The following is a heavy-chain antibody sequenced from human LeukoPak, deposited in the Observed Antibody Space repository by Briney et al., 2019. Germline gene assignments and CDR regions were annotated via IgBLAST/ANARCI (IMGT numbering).Heavy chain of an antibody. D-gene: IGHD2-15*01. Sequence: PGRSLRLSCAASGFTFRAYAMHWVRQAPGKGLEWLAVISNDGTIQYYADSVKGRFTISRDNSRNIMNLQMNSLRAEDTAVYYCARGRPLGCSGGSCYSLDYWGQGTLVTVSS. V-gene: IGHV3-30*04. J-gene: IGHJ4*02. CDR3: ARGRPLGCSGGSCYSLDY. CDR1: GFTFRAYA. CDR2: ISNDGTIQ.